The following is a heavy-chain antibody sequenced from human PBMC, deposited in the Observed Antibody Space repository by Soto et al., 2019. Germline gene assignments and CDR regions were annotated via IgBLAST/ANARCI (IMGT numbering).Heavy chain of an antibody. J-gene: IGHJ4*02. V-gene: IGHV3-23*01. CDR3: AKARCSTTNCYVPAY. D-gene: IGHD2-2*01. CDR1: GFTFSTYT. CDR2: ISGSGGSP. Sequence: EVQLLESGGDLVQPGGSLRLSCAASGFTFSTYTMSWVRQAPGKGLEWVSAISGSGGSPSYADSVQGRFTISRDNPKNTLYLQMNSLRAEDTAMYYCAKARCSTTNCYVPAYWGQGTLVTVSS.